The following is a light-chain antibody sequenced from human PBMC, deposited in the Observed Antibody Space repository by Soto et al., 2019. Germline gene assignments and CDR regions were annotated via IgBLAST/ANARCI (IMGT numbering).Light chain of an antibody. Sequence: EIVLTQSPGTLSLSPGERATLSCRASQSFSSYLAWYQQKPGQAPRLLIYDASKRATGIPARFSGRGSGTDFPLTISSLEPADFAVYYCQQRSNWPPVITFGQGTRLEIK. J-gene: IGKJ5*01. CDR1: QSFSSY. CDR3: QQRSNWPPVIT. CDR2: DAS. V-gene: IGKV3-11*01.